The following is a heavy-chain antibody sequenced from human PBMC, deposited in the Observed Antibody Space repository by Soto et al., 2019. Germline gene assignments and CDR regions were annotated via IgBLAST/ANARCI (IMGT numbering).Heavy chain of an antibody. D-gene: IGHD3-10*01. CDR3: ARDRPLSYYYASGGFDP. V-gene: IGHV3-23*01. Sequence: EVQLLESGGGLVQPGGSLRLSCAASGFTFSSYAMSWVRQAPGKGLEWVSAISGSGGSTYYADSVKGRFTISRDNSKNTLYLQMNSLRAEDTAVYYCARDRPLSYYYASGGFDPWGQGTLVTVSS. CDR2: ISGSGGST. CDR1: GFTFSSYA. J-gene: IGHJ5*02.